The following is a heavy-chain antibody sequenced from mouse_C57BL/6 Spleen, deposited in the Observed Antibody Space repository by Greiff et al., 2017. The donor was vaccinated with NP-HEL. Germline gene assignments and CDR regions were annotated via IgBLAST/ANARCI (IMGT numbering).Heavy chain of an antibody. CDR2: IYPGSGNT. V-gene: IGHV1-76*01. CDR1: GCTFTDYY. CDR3: ARCGSYYAMDY. Sequence: QVQLQQSGAELVRPGASVKLSCKASGCTFTDYYINWVKQRPGQGLEWIARIYPGSGNTYYNEKFKGKATLTAEKSSSTAYMQLSSLTSEDSAVYFCARCGSYYAMDYWGQGTSVTVSS. J-gene: IGHJ4*01. D-gene: IGHD1-1*02.